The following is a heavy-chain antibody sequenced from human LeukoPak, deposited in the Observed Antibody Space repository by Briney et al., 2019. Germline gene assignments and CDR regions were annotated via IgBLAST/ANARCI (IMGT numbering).Heavy chain of an antibody. J-gene: IGHJ4*02. CDR3: AKARKAVAGSADY. V-gene: IGHV3-30*02. Sequence: GGSLRLSCAASGFTFSSYGMHWVRQAPGKGLEWVAFIRYDGSNKYYADSVKGRFTISRDNSKNTLYLQMNSLRAEDTAVYYCAKARKAVAGSADYWGQGTLVTVSS. D-gene: IGHD6-19*01. CDR1: GFTFSSYG. CDR2: IRYDGSNK.